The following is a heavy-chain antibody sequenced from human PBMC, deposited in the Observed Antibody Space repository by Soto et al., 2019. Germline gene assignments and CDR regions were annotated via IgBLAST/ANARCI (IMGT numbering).Heavy chain of an antibody. CDR3: ARDQNDFWCGYYGSMDV. CDR2: IIPIFGTA. Sequence: SVQVSCKASGGTFSSYAISWVRQAPGKGLEGMGGIIPIFGTANYAQKFQGRVTITADKPTSTAYMELSILRSEDTAVYCCARDQNDFWCGYYGSMDVWGQGAMVTVSS. CDR1: GGTFSSYA. V-gene: IGHV1-69*06. J-gene: IGHJ6*02. D-gene: IGHD3-3*01.